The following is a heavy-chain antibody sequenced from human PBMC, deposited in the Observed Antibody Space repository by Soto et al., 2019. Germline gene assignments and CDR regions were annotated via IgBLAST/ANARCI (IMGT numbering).Heavy chain of an antibody. J-gene: IGHJ4*02. CDR1: GFTFSSYA. V-gene: IGHV3-30-3*01. Sequence: PGGSLRLSCAASGFTFSSYAMHWVRQAPGKGLEWVAVISYDGSNKYYADSVKGRFTISRDNSKNTLYLQMNSLRAEDTAVYYWARDITYDILTGYPLHWGQGTLVTVSS. D-gene: IGHD3-9*01. CDR3: ARDITYDILTGYPLH. CDR2: ISYDGSNK.